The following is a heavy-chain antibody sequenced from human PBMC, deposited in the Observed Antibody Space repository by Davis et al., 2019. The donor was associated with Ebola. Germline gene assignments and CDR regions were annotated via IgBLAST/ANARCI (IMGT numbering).Heavy chain of an antibody. V-gene: IGHV5-51*01. CDR2: IYPGDSDT. J-gene: IGHJ4*02. CDR3: ARHVGGWRQLAGVDY. CDR1: GYTFTTYW. D-gene: IGHD5-24*01. Sequence: GESLKISCKASGYTFTTYWIGWVRQLPGQGLEWMGIIYPGDSDTRYSPSFQGQGTISVDKSISTAYLQWSSLRAADTAMYYCARHVGGWRQLAGVDYWGQGTLVTVSS.